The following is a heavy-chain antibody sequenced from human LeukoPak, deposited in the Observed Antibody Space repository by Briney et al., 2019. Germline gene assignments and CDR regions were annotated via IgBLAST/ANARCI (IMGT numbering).Heavy chain of an antibody. J-gene: IGHJ4*02. CDR2: IIPIFGTA. D-gene: IGHD6-13*01. Sequence: SVKVSCKASGGTFSSYAISWVRQAPGQGLEWMGGIIPIFGTANYAQKFQGRVTITADESTSTAYMELSSLRSEDTAVYYCASESSSYSSSSYWGQGTLVTVSS. CDR3: ASESSSYSSSSY. CDR1: GGTFSSYA. V-gene: IGHV1-69*13.